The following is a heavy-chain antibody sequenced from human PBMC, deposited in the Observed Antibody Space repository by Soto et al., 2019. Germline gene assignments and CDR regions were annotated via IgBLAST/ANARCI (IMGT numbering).Heavy chain of an antibody. CDR2: ISYDGSNK. D-gene: IGHD5-12*01. V-gene: IGHV3-30*18. Sequence: GSLRLSCAASGFTFSSYGMHWVRQAPGKGLEWVAVISYDGSNKYYADSVKGRFTISRDNSKNTLYLQMNSLRAEDTAVYYCAKESLYSGSIGGYYYYGMDVWGQGTTVTVSS. J-gene: IGHJ6*02. CDR3: AKESLYSGSIGGYYYYGMDV. CDR1: GFTFSSYG.